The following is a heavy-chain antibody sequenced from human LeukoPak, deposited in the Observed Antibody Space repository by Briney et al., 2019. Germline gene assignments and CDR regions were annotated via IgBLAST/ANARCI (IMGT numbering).Heavy chain of an antibody. V-gene: IGHV4-39*01. CDR2: IYYSGST. CDR1: GGSISSSSYY. CDR3: ARHHGGKGEYYYYYYMDV. Sequence: PSETLSLTCTVSGGSISSSSYYWGWIRQPPGKGLEWIGSIYYSGSTYYNPSLKSRVTISVDTSKNQFSLKLSSVTAADTAVYYCARHHGGKGEYYYYYYMDVWGKGTTVTVSS. D-gene: IGHD4-23*01. J-gene: IGHJ6*03.